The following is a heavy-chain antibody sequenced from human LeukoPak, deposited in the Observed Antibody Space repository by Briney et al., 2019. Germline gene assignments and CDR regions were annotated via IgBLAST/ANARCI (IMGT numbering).Heavy chain of an antibody. CDR1: GFTFNTYW. CDR2: INQDGSEK. D-gene: IGHD2-2*01. V-gene: IGHV3-7*03. CDR3: ANSEYCSSTSCNGGWFDP. J-gene: IGHJ5*02. Sequence: GGSLRLSCAASGFTFNTYWMSWVRPAPGKGLEWVANINQDGSEKYYVDSVKGRFTISRDNAKNTLYLQMNSLRAEDTAVYYCANSEYCSSTSCNGGWFDPWGQGTLVTVSS.